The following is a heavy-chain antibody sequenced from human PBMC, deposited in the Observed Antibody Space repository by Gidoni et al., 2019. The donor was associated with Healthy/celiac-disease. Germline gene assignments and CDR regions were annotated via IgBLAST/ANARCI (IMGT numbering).Heavy chain of an antibody. CDR1: GYSFTSYW. J-gene: IGHJ5*02. D-gene: IGHD6-19*01. Sequence: EVQLVQSGAEVKKPGESLKISCKGSGYSFTSYWIGWVRQMPGKGLEWMGIIYPGDSDTRYSPSFQGQVTISADKSISTAYLQWSSLKASDTAMYYCARHHRITSTYTSIAVAGIISWFDPWGQGTLVTVSS. CDR2: IYPGDSDT. CDR3: ARHHRITSTYTSIAVAGIISWFDP. V-gene: IGHV5-51*01.